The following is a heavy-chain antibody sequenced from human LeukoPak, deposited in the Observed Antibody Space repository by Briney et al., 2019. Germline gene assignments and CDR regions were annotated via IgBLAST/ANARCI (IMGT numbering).Heavy chain of an antibody. CDR3: ARVGYYGSGSYYNPSDYYYGMDV. D-gene: IGHD3-10*01. V-gene: IGHV3-21*01. Sequence: GGSLRLSCAASGFTFSSYAMSWVRQAPGKGLEWVSSISSSSSYIYYADSVKGRFTISRDNAKNTLYLQMNSLRAEDTAVYYCARVGYYGSGSYYNPSDYYYGMDVWGQGTTVTVSS. CDR1: GFTFSSYA. J-gene: IGHJ6*02. CDR2: ISSSSSYI.